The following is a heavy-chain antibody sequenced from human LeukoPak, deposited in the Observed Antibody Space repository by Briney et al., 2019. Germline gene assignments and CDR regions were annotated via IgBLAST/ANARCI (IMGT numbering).Heavy chain of an antibody. CDR3: AREGRQDYVYFDY. CDR1: GGSINSYY. V-gene: IGHV4-59*01. J-gene: IGHJ4*02. D-gene: IGHD4-17*01. CDR2: INYSGNT. Sequence: PSETPSLTRTVSGGSINSYYWSWIRQPPGKGLEWIGYINYSGNTDYNPSLKSRVTISVDTSKNQFSLKVISVTAADTAVYYCAREGRQDYVYFDYWGQGTLVTVSS.